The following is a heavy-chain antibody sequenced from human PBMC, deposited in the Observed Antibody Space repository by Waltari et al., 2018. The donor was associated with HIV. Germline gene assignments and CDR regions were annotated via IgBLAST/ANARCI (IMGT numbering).Heavy chain of an antibody. CDR3: ARDLRLRSPTYGMDV. CDR1: GFTFSGYC. V-gene: IGHV3-21*01. D-gene: IGHD3-16*01. J-gene: IGHJ6*02. CDR2: ISSSSSYI. Sequence: EVQLVESGGGLVKPGGSLRLSCAASGFTFSGYCVNWVRQAPGKGLEGVSSISSSSSYISYADSVKGRFTISRDNAKNSLYLQMNSLRAEDTAVYYCARDLRLRSPTYGMDVWGQGP.